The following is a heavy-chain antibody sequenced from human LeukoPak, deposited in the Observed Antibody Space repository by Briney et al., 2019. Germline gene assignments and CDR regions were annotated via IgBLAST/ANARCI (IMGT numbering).Heavy chain of an antibody. CDR2: TDWDDEK. CDR3: ARVVRLSDNNFFDY. Sequence: ESGPTLVNPTQTLTLTCTFSGFSLSTRKMCVSWIRQTPGKALEWLARTDWDDEKHYRTSLRTRLTVSKDTSKSQVVLTMTNMDPVDTATYYCARVVRLSDNNFFDYWGQGNLVTVSS. CDR1: GFSLSTRKMC. V-gene: IGHV2-70*11. J-gene: IGHJ4*02. D-gene: IGHD3-10*02.